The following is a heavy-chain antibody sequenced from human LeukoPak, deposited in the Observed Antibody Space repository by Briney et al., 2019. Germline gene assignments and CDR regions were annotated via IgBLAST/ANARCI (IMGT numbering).Heavy chain of an antibody. CDR3: ATVQYCSSTSCYRDFDY. CDR2: IYYSGST. CDR1: GGFITSSNSH. Sequence: PSETLSLTCTVSGGFITSSNSHWGWIRQPPGKGLEWVGTIYYSGSTYYKSSLKSRVTISVDTSKNQFSLKLSSVTAADTAVYYCATVQYCSSTSCYRDFDYWGQGTLVTVSS. J-gene: IGHJ4*02. D-gene: IGHD2-2*01. V-gene: IGHV4-39*07.